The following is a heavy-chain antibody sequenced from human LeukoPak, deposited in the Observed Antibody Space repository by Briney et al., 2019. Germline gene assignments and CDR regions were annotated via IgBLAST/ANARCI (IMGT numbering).Heavy chain of an antibody. CDR1: GYSFTSYW. CDR2: IYPGDSDT. CDR3: ARAVEYCSSTSCYQGGHYFDY. J-gene: IGHJ4*02. V-gene: IGHV5-51*01. Sequence: GESLKISCKGSGYSFTSYWIGWVRQMPGKGLEWMGIIYPGDSDTRYSPSFQGQVTISADKSISTAYLQWSSLKASDTAMYYCARAVEYCSSTSCYQGGHYFDYWGQGTLVTVSS. D-gene: IGHD2-2*01.